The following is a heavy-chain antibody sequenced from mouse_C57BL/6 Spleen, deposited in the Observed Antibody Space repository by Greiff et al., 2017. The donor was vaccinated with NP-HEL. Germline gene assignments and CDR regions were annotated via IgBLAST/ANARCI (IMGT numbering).Heavy chain of an antibody. CDR1: GYTFTSYW. CDR3: ERGGLRSFYDAMDY. D-gene: IGHD2-2*01. Sequence: VQLQQSGAELVKPGASVKLSCKASGYTFTSYWMHWVKQRPGQGLEWIGQIYPGDGDTNYNEKFKGKATLTADKSSSTAYMQLSSLTSEDSAVYFCERGGLRSFYDAMDYWGQGTSVTVSS. CDR2: IYPGDGDT. J-gene: IGHJ4*01. V-gene: IGHV1-80*01.